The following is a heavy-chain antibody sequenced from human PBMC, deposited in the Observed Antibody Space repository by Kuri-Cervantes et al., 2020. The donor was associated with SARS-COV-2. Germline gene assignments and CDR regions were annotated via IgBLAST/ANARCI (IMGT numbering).Heavy chain of an antibody. V-gene: IGHV3-30*18. CDR1: GFTFSSYS. Sequence: GESLKISCAASGFTFSSYSMNWVRQAPGKGLEWVAVISYDGSNKYYADSVKGRFTISRDNSKNTLYLQMNSLRAEDTAVYYCAKAVRRIAAARYDFDYWGQGTLVTVSS. CDR2: ISYDGSNK. CDR3: AKAVRRIAAARYDFDY. J-gene: IGHJ4*02. D-gene: IGHD6-13*01.